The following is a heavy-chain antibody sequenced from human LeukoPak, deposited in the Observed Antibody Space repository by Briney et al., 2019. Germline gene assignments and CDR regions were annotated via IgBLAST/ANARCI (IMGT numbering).Heavy chain of an antibody. D-gene: IGHD3-16*01. CDR3: ARNKTTGGGGFDY. J-gene: IGHJ4*02. V-gene: IGHV1-18*04. CDR2: ISGDYGYT. CDR1: GYTFNSHG. Sequence: GASVKLSCKASGYTFNSHGISWIRQAPGQGPEWMGWISGDYGYTKYAQKFQGRVTMTTDTSTDTSYMELRSLRSDDTAVYYCARNKTTGGGGFDYWGQGTLITVSS.